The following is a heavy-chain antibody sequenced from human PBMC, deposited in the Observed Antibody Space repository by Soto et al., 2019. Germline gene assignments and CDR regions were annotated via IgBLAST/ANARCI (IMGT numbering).Heavy chain of an antibody. D-gene: IGHD1-26*01. CDR3: AKDTYGSGDRGMFDY. V-gene: IGHV3-23*01. CDR1: GFTFSSYA. J-gene: IGHJ4*02. Sequence: PGGSLRLSCAASGFTFSSYAMNWVRQAPGKGLEWVSVISGSGDRTYYADSVKGRFTNSRDNSKNTVYLQMNSLRAEDTAVYYCAKDTYGSGDRGMFDYWGQGTLVTVSS. CDR2: ISGSGDRT.